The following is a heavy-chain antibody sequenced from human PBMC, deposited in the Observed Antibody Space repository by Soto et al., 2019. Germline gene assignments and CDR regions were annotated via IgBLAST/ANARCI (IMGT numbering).Heavy chain of an antibody. Sequence: KASETLSLTCAVYGGSFSGYYWSWICQPPGKGLEWIGEINHSGSTNYNPSLKSRVTISVDTSKNQFSLKLSSVTAADTAVYYCARAKQWLPQVDYWGQGTLATVSS. J-gene: IGHJ4*02. D-gene: IGHD6-19*01. CDR1: GGSFSGYY. CDR2: INHSGST. CDR3: ARAKQWLPQVDY. V-gene: IGHV4-34*01.